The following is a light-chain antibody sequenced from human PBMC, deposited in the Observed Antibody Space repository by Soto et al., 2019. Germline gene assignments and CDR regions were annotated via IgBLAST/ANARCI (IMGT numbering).Light chain of an antibody. V-gene: IGKV3-15*01. J-gene: IGKJ1*01. Sequence: EIVMTQSPATLSVSPGERATLSCRASQSVSSNLAWYQQKPGQAPRLLIYGASTRATGIPARFSGSGSGTEFTLTISSLQSEDFAVYYCQQYNNWPPWTFCQGTKMDIK. CDR1: QSVSSN. CDR2: GAS. CDR3: QQYNNWPPWT.